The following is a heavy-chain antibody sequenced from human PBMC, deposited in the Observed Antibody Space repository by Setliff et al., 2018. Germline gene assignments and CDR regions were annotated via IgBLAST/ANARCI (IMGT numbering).Heavy chain of an antibody. CDR1: GFTFSSYA. Sequence: QTGGSLTLSCAASGFTFSSYAMSWFRQAPGEGMEWDWAISGSGGSTYYEDSVKGRFTISRDNSKNTLYLQMISQRAEYTAVFYFAKDPGIDTAMVIRYYYYGMDVWGQGTTVTVSS. CDR2: ISGSGGST. J-gene: IGHJ6*02. CDR3: AKDPGIDTAMVIRYYYYGMDV. V-gene: IGHV3-23*01. D-gene: IGHD5-18*01.